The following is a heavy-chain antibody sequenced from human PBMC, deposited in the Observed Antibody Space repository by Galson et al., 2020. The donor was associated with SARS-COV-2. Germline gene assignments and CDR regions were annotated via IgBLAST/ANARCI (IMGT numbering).Heavy chain of an antibody. V-gene: IGHV3-9*01. CDR2: ISWNSCRI. CDR1: GFTFDDYA. CDR3: ARGLDSTGYNWFDP. D-gene: IGHD3-22*01. J-gene: IGHJ5*02. Sequence: GGSLRLSCAASGFTFDDYAMHWVRQAPGKGLEWVSGISWNSCRIGYEDSVKGRFTISRDNAKHSLYLQMNSLRAEDTALYYCARGLDSTGYNWFDPWGQGTLVAVSS.